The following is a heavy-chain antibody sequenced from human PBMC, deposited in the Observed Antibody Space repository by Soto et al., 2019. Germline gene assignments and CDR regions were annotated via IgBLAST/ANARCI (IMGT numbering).Heavy chain of an antibody. CDR1: GYTFTSYH. J-gene: IGHJ5*02. CDR2: ISAYNGNT. D-gene: IGHD3-22*01. Sequence: ASVKVSCKASGYTFTSYHISWVRQAPGQGLEWMGWISAYNGNTNYAQRLQGRVTMTTDTSTSKAYMELRSLRSDETAVYYCARDASGDYHLDTWGKRTLVNVS. CDR3: ARDASGDYHLDT. V-gene: IGHV1-18*04.